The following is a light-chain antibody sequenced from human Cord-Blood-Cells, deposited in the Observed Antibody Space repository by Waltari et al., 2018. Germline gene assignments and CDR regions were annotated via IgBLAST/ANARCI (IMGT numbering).Light chain of an antibody. Sequence: QSALTQPRSVSGSPGQSVTIPCTGTSRDVGGYNYVSWYQQHPGKAPKLMIYDVSKRPSGVPDRFSGSKSGNTASLTISGLQAEDEADYYCCSYAGSYPYVFGTGTKVTVL. CDR3: CSYAGSYPYV. CDR1: SRDVGGYNY. V-gene: IGLV2-11*01. J-gene: IGLJ1*01. CDR2: DVS.